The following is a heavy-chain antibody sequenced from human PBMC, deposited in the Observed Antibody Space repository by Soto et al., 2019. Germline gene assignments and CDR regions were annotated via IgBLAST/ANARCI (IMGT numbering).Heavy chain of an antibody. D-gene: IGHD5-18*01. J-gene: IGHJ4*02. CDR2: IYYSGST. CDR3: ASTSYGYTFYDY. Sequence: SETLSLTCTVSGGSISSGDYYWSWIRQPPGKGLEWIGYIYYSGSTYYNPSLKSRVTISVDTSKNQFSLKLSSVTAADTAVYYCASTSYGYTFYDYWGQGTLVTVSS. V-gene: IGHV4-30-4*01. CDR1: GGSISSGDYY.